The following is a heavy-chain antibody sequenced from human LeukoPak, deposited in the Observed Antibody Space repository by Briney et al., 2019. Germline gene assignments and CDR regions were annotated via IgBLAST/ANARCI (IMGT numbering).Heavy chain of an antibody. D-gene: IGHD1-26*01. Sequence: GGSLRLSCAASGFAFRSYWMAWVRQAPGKGLEWVANIKEDESAKHQADSVKGRFTISRDNAQNSVYLQMSSLRGEDTAVYYCARDVGGSLDYWGQGTLVTVSS. CDR3: ARDVGGSLDY. CDR2: IKEDESAK. CDR1: GFAFRSYW. J-gene: IGHJ4*02. V-gene: IGHV3-7*01.